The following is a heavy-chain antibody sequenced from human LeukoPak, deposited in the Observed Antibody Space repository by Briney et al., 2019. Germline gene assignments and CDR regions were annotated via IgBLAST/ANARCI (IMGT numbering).Heavy chain of an antibody. V-gene: IGHV3-23*01. CDR3: AKSLNYYDSSGYYGALDY. CDR1: GFTVSSNY. CDR2: ISGSGGST. D-gene: IGHD3-22*01. J-gene: IGHJ4*02. Sequence: GGSLRLSCAASGFTVSSNYMSWVRQAPGKGLEWVSAISGSGGSTYYADSVKGRFTISRDNSKNTLYLQMNSLRAEDTAVYYCAKSLNYYDSSGYYGALDYWGQGTLVTVSS.